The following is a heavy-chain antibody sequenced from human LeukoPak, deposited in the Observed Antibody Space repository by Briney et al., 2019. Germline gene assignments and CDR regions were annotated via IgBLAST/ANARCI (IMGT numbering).Heavy chain of an antibody. CDR2: IYTSGST. D-gene: IGHD6-6*01. CDR3: ARAGYSSSFLWFDP. V-gene: IGHV4-61*02. J-gene: IGHJ5*02. CDR1: GYSISSGYY. Sequence: SETLSLTCTVSGYSISSGYYWGWIRQPAGKGLEWIGRIYTSGSTNYNPSLKSRVTISVDTSKNQFSLKLSSVTAADTAVYYCARAGYSSSFLWFDPWGQGTLVTVSS.